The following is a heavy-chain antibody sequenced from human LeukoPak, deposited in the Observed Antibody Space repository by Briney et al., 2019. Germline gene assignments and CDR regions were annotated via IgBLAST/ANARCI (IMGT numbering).Heavy chain of an antibody. CDR1: GFTFSSYA. V-gene: IGHV3-30-3*01. CDR2: ISYDGSNK. D-gene: IGHD3-22*01. CDR3: AKVGDSSGYYYMVEYFQH. J-gene: IGHJ1*01. Sequence: PGRSLRLSCAASGFTFSSYAMHWVRQAPGKGLEWVAVISYDGSNKYYADSVKGRFTISRDNSKNTLYLQMNSLRAEDTAVYYCAKVGDSSGYYYMVEYFQHWGQGTLVTVSS.